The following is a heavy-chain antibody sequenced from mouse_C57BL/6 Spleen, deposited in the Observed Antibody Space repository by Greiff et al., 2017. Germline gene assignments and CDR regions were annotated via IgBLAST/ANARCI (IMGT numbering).Heavy chain of an antibody. CDR3: ARRPITTVVAKAMDY. J-gene: IGHJ4*01. Sequence: EVQLQESGGDLVKPGGSLKLSCAASGFTFSSYAMSWVRQTPDKRLEWVATISSGGSYTYYPDSVKGRFTISRDNAKNTLYLQMSSLKSEDTAMYYCARRPITTVVAKAMDYWGQGTSVTVSS. V-gene: IGHV5-6*01. CDR1: GFTFSSYA. CDR2: ISSGGSYT. D-gene: IGHD1-1*01.